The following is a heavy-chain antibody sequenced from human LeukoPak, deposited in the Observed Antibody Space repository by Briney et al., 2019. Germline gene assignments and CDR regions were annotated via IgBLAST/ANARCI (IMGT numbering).Heavy chain of an antibody. Sequence: SETLSLTCTVSGGSINSYYWSWIRQPPGKGLEWIGYIYHSGSTYYNPSLKSRVTISVDRSKNQFSLKLSSVTAADTAVYYCARDGFGQLVLWYFDLWGRGTLVTVSS. CDR2: IYHSGST. CDR3: ARDGFGQLVLWYFDL. J-gene: IGHJ2*01. D-gene: IGHD6-6*01. V-gene: IGHV4-59*12. CDR1: GGSINSYY.